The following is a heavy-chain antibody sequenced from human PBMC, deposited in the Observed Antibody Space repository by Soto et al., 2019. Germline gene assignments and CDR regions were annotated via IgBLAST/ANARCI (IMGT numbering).Heavy chain of an antibody. Sequence: PGGSLRLSCVASGFIFSDHFMDWVRQVPGTGLEWVARIKTKAISYATQYAASVQGRFTVSRDDSRNSFLLQMDTLRAEDTAVYFCASPELVGSARERYFDFWGRGTLVTVSS. CDR3: ASPELVGSARERYFDF. CDR1: GFIFSDHF. D-gene: IGHD3-10*01. J-gene: IGHJ2*01. V-gene: IGHV3-72*01. CDR2: IKTKAISYAT.